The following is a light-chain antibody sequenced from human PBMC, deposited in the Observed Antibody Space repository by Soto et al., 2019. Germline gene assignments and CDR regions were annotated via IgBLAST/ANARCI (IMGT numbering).Light chain of an antibody. CDR1: QSVSRSY. CDR3: QQYDSFPLT. V-gene: IGKV3-20*01. Sequence: EIVLTQSPGTLASSPGERATLSCRASQSVSRSYLAWYQQKPGQAHRLLIYGLSSRATGIPARFSGSGSGTDFTVNISRLEPEDFAVEYCQQYDSFPLTFGGGTKVYIK. CDR2: GLS. J-gene: IGKJ4*01.